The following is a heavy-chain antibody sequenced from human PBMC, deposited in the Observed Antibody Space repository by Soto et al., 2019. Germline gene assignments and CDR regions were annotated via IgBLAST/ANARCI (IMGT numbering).Heavy chain of an antibody. D-gene: IGHD3-22*01. V-gene: IGHV4-4*02. CDR3: ARNRYYYDSSGPSSFDY. J-gene: IGHJ4*02. CDR2: IYHSGST. CDR1: GGSISSSNW. Sequence: SETLSLTCAVSGGSISSSNWWSWVRQPPGKGLEWIGEIYHSGSTNYNPSLKSRVTISVDKSKNQFSLKLSSVTAADTAVYYCARNRYYYDSSGPSSFDYWGQGTLVT.